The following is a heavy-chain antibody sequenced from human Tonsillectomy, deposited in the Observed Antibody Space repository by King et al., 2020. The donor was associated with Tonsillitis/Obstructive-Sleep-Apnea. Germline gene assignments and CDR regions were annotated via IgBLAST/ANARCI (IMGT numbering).Heavy chain of an antibody. CDR3: AKDKASYGPHVFDY. V-gene: IGHV3-30*18. Sequence: VQLVESGGGVVQPGRSLRLSCAASAFTFSNYGMHWVRQAPGKGLEGVAVISYDGSNEYYADSVKGRFTISRDNSKNTLYLQMNSLRAEDTAVYYCAKDKASYGPHVFDYWGQGTLVTVSS. J-gene: IGHJ4*02. CDR2: ISYDGSNE. CDR1: AFTFSNYG. D-gene: IGHD5-18*01.